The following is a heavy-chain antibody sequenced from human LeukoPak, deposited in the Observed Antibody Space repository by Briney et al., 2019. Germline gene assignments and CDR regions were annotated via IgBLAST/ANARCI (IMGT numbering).Heavy chain of an antibody. Sequence: GGSLRLSCAASGFTFSNYGMHWVRQAPGKGLEWVAVISYDGSNKYYADSVKGRFAISRDNSKNTLYLQMNTPRVEDTAVYYCAKDLGYCSSTSCSWDYWGQGTLVTVSS. CDR1: GFTFSNYG. CDR3: AKDLGYCSSTSCSWDY. V-gene: IGHV3-30*18. J-gene: IGHJ4*02. D-gene: IGHD2-2*01. CDR2: ISYDGSNK.